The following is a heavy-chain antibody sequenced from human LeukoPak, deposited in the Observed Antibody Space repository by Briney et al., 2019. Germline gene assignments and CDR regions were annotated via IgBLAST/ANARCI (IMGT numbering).Heavy chain of an antibody. CDR1: GFTFSSYA. J-gene: IGHJ4*02. V-gene: IGHV3-23*01. D-gene: IGHD3-10*01. Sequence: PGGSLRPSCAASGFTFSSYAMSWVRQAPGKGLEWVSVISGSGASTYYADSVKGRFTISRDNSKNTLYLQLNSLRTEDTAVYYCARAGKWLPDDLDYWGQGTLVTVSS. CDR3: ARAGKWLPDDLDY. CDR2: ISGSGAST.